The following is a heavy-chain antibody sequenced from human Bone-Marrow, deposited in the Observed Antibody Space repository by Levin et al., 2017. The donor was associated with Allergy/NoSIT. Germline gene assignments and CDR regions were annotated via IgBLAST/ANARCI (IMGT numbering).Heavy chain of an antibody. CDR2: ISYDGSNK. CDR1: GFTFSSYG. J-gene: IGHJ6*02. Sequence: GGSLRLSCAASGFTFSSYGIHWVRQAPGNGLEWVSIISYDGSNKYYGDSVKGRFTISRDNSKDTVYLQINNLRREDTAVYYCARDTVGYYYGLDVWGQGTAVIVSS. D-gene: IGHD2-15*01. V-gene: IGHV3-33*01. CDR3: ARDTVGYYYGLDV.